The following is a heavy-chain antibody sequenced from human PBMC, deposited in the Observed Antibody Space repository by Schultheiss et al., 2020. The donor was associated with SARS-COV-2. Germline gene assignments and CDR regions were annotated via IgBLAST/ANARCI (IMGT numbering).Heavy chain of an antibody. CDR3: AREMGG. CDR2: ISYDGSNK. D-gene: IGHD5-24*01. CDR1: GFTFSSYG. Sequence: GGSLRLSCAASGFTFSSYGMHWVRQAPGKGLEWVAVISYDGSNKYYADSVKGRFTISRDNAKNSLYLQMNSLRAEDTAVYYCAREMGGWGQGTMVTVSS. V-gene: IGHV3-30*12. J-gene: IGHJ3*01.